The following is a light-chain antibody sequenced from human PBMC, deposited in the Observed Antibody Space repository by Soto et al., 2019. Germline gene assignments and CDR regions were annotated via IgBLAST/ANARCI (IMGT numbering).Light chain of an antibody. CDR3: QQYNNWPPFT. J-gene: IGKJ3*01. V-gene: IGKV3-15*01. CDR1: QSVSST. Sequence: EIVMTQSPATLSVSPGERATLSCRASQSVSSTFAWCQQKPGRAPRLLIYGGSTRATGSPARFSGSGSGTEFPLTISSLQSEDFAVYYCQQYNNWPPFTFGPGTKVDIK. CDR2: GGS.